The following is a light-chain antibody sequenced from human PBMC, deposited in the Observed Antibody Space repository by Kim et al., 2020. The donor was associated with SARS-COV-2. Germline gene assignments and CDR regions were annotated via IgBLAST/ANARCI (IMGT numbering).Light chain of an antibody. J-gene: IGKJ4*01. CDR3: QQINSFPLT. V-gene: IGKV1-9*01. Sequence: VGDGVTMPCRASQDISTNLAWYQQKPGKAPRLLIYAASTLESGIPSRFSGRGSGTEFTLAINSLQPEDFATYYCQQINSFPLTFGGGTKVDIK. CDR2: AAS. CDR1: QDISTN.